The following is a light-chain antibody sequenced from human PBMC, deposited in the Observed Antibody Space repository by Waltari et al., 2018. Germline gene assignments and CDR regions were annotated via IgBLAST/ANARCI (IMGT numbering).Light chain of an antibody. Sequence: SYELTKAPPVSVSPGQTATIACSGHKLGDKYVCWYQQKLGHSHVLVIYQDSKRPSGIPERFSGSNSGNTATLTISGAQEMDEAVYYCQALDNSVVFFGGGTKLTVL. CDR1: KLGDKY. CDR3: QALDNSVVF. V-gene: IGLV3-1*01. J-gene: IGLJ2*01. CDR2: QDS.